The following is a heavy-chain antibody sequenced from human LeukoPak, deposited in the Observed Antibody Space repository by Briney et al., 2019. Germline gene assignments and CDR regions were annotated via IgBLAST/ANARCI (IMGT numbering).Heavy chain of an antibody. Sequence: MPSETLSLTCTVSGGSISSYYWSWIRQPPGKGLEWIGYIYYSGSTNYNPSLKSRVTISVDTSKNQFSLKLSSVTAADTAVYYCARGREKDMITFGGVTTFDYWGQGTLVTVSS. CDR3: ARGREKDMITFGGVTTFDY. J-gene: IGHJ4*02. CDR1: GGSISSYY. V-gene: IGHV4-59*12. D-gene: IGHD3-16*01. CDR2: IYYSGST.